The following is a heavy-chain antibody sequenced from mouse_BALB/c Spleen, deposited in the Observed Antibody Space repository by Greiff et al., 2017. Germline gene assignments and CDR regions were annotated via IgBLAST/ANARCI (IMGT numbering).Heavy chain of an antibody. CDR1: GYAFSSYW. Sequence: QVQLKQSGAELVRPGSSVKISCKASGYAFSSYWMNWVKQRPGQGLEWIGQIYPGDGDTNYNGKFKGKATLTADKSSSTAYMQLSSLTSEDSAVYFCARVGIRDDYEGIAYWGQGTLVTVSA. J-gene: IGHJ3*01. CDR2: IYPGDGDT. V-gene: IGHV1-80*01. CDR3: ARVGIRDDYEGIAY. D-gene: IGHD2-4*01.